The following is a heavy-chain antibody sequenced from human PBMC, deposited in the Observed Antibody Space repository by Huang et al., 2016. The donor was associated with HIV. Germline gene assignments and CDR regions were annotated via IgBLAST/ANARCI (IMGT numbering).Heavy chain of an antibody. CDR3: ARPSDAAMIRDYYYPMDV. V-gene: IGHV1-69*01. CDR2: NIPIFNTT. Sequence: QVQLVQSEAEVKKPGSSVKVSCKASGGTFSTFGLSWVRQASGRGIEWMAGNIPIFNTTYSEQKFQGRVTLTADESTNTASMELNSLTFEDTAVYYCARPSDAAMIRDYYYPMDVWGQGTTVTVS. D-gene: IGHD5-18*01. CDR1: GGTFSTFG. J-gene: IGHJ6*02.